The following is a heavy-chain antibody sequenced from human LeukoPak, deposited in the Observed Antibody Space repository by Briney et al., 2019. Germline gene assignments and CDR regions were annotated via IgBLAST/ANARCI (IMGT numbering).Heavy chain of an antibody. Sequence: PGGSLRLSCGASGFTFSKYAMSWVRQAPGKGLEWVSGVSGSGGVTYYADSVKGRFTISRDNSKNTLHLQMNSLRAEDAAVYYCATFLAVIAARDGLYFQHWGQGTLVSVSS. CDR1: GFTFSKYA. CDR2: VSGSGGVT. CDR3: ATFLAVIAARDGLYFQH. V-gene: IGHV3-23*01. J-gene: IGHJ1*01. D-gene: IGHD6-6*01.